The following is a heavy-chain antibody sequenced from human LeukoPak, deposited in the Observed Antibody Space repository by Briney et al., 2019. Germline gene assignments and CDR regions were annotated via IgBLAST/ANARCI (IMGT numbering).Heavy chain of an antibody. V-gene: IGHV3-9*01. D-gene: IGHD2-21*02. Sequence: GRSLRLACAASGFTFDDYAMHWVRQAPGKVLEWVSGISYNSDTIAYADSVKGRFTISRDNAKNSLYLQMNSLRAEDTALYYCAKDYCGGDCYSGWYFDLWGRGTLVTVSS. J-gene: IGHJ2*01. CDR1: GFTFDDYA. CDR2: ISYNSDTI. CDR3: AKDYCGGDCYSGWYFDL.